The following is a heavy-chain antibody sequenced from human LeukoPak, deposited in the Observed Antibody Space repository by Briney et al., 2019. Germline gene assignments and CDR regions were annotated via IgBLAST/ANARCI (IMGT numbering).Heavy chain of an antibody. CDR2: IYYSGNT. CDR3: ARREAKTPNYFDY. CDR1: GDSISSYY. J-gene: IGHJ4*02. Sequence: KPSETLSLTCTVSGDSISSYYWTWIRQPPGKGLEWIGYIYYSGNTNYNPSLKSRVTISLDTSKNQFSLKLTSVTAADTAMYYCARREAKTPNYFDYWGQGALVTVS. V-gene: IGHV4-59*08.